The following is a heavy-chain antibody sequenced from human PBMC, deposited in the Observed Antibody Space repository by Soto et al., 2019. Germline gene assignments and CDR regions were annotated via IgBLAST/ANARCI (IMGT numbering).Heavy chain of an antibody. V-gene: IGHV3-30-3*01. CDR2: ISYDGSNK. CDR1: GFTFSSYA. J-gene: IGHJ6*02. D-gene: IGHD6-6*01. CDR3: ARNKLEMIAARSPYYYYYGMDV. Sequence: GGSLRLSCAASGFTFSSYAMHWVRQAPGKGLEWMAVISYDGSNKYYADSVKGRFTISRDNSKNTLYLQMNSLRAEDTAVYYCARNKLEMIAARSPYYYYYGMDVWGQGTTVTVS.